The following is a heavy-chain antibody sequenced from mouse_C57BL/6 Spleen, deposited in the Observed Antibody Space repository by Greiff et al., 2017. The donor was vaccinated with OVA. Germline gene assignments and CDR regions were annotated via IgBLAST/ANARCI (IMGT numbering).Heavy chain of an antibody. Sequence: QVQLQQSGAELVRPGTSVKVSCKASGYAFTNYLIEWVKQRPGQGLEWIGVINPGSGGTNYTEKFKGQATLTADKSSSTAYMQLSSLTSEDSAVYFCASPHYYGSSYAMDYWGQGTSVTVSS. CDR3: ASPHYYGSSYAMDY. CDR1: GYAFTNYL. D-gene: IGHD1-1*01. V-gene: IGHV1-54*01. J-gene: IGHJ4*01. CDR2: INPGSGGT.